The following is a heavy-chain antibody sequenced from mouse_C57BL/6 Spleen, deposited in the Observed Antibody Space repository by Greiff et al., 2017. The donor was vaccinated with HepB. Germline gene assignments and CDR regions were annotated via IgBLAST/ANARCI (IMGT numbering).Heavy chain of an antibody. Sequence: EVQGVESGAELVKPGASVKLSCTASGFNIKDYYMHWVKQRPEQGLEWIGRIDPEDGETKYAPKFQGKATITADTSSNTAYLQLSSLTSEDTAVYYCARFREGPYYAMDYWGQGTSVTVSS. J-gene: IGHJ4*01. CDR2: IDPEDGET. CDR3: ARFREGPYYAMDY. V-gene: IGHV14-2*01. CDR1: GFNIKDYY.